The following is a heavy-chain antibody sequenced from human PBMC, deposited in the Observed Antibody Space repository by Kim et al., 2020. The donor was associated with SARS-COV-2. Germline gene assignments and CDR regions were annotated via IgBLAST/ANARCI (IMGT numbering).Heavy chain of an antibody. CDR3: ASHNPVWFGELSWFDP. CDR2: IYYSGST. Sequence: SETLSLTCTVSGGSISSYYWSWIRQPPGKGLEWIGYIYYSGSTNYNPSLKSRVTISVDTSKNQFSLKLSSVTAADTAVYYCASHNPVWFGELSWFDPWGQGTLVTVSS. J-gene: IGHJ5*02. CDR1: GGSISSYY. V-gene: IGHV4-59*01. D-gene: IGHD3-10*01.